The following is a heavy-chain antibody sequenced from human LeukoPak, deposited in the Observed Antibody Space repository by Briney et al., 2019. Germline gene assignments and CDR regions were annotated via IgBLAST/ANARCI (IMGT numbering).Heavy chain of an antibody. CDR3: AKGLRGVVISFDY. Sequence: GGSLRLSCAASGFTFSSYGMNWVRQTPGKGLEWVAATSGTGGTTYCADAVKGRFTISRDNSKNTVYLQMNGLRADDTAIYYCAKGLRGVVISFDYWGQGTLVTVSS. CDR1: GFTFSSYG. V-gene: IGHV3-23*01. CDR2: TSGTGGTT. D-gene: IGHD3-22*01. J-gene: IGHJ4*02.